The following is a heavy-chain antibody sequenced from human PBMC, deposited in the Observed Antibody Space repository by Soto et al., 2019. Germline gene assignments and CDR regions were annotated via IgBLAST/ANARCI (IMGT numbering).Heavy chain of an antibody. CDR1: GFTVNSYC. Sequence: PRGPLRLSCTTSGFTVNSYCIQWDRQAPAKGLEWVAVISHDGSKTNYADSVKGRDTIYRDNSKKTLYLQMNGLRPEDTALYYCAKDEYYYSRSGYYIFDSWGQGTLVTVS. D-gene: IGHD3-22*01. J-gene: IGHJ4*02. CDR2: ISHDGSKT. V-gene: IGHV3-30*18. CDR3: AKDEYYYSRSGYYIFDS.